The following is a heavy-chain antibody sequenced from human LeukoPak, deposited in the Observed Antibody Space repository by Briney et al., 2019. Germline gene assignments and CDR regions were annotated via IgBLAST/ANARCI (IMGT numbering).Heavy chain of an antibody. CDR1: GFTFDDYG. D-gene: IGHD3-3*01. CDR2: INWNGGNT. J-gene: IGHJ4*02. CDR3: ARGLHGDFWTFDY. Sequence: GGSLRLSCAASGFTFDDYGMSWVRQAPGKGLEWVSGINWNGGNTGYADSVRGRFTISRDNAENSLYLQMNSLRAEDTAVYYCARGLHGDFWTFDYWGQGTLVTVSS. V-gene: IGHV3-20*04.